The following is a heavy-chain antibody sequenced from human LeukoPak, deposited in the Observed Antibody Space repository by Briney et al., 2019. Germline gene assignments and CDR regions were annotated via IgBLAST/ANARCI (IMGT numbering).Heavy chain of an antibody. J-gene: IGHJ5*02. CDR2: IYHSGST. Sequence: SETLSLTCAVSGYSISSGYYWGWIRQPPGKGLEWIGSIYHSGSTYYNPSLKSRVTISVDTSKNQFSLKLSSVTAADTAVYYCSRRGYDFWSGYDRDRFDPWGQGTLVTVSS. CDR3: SRRGYDFWSGYDRDRFDP. V-gene: IGHV4-38-2*01. CDR1: GYSISSGYY. D-gene: IGHD3-3*01.